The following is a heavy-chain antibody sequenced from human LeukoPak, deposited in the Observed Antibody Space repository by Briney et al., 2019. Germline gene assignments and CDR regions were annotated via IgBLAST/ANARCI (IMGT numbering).Heavy chain of an antibody. CDR1: GFTFSDYY. Sequence: GGSLRLSCAASGFTFSDYYMSWIRQAPGKGLEWVSYISSSGSTIYYADSVKGRFTISRDTAKNSLYLQMNSLRAEDTAVYYCASQPDGSGSYYPDYWGQGTLVTVSS. V-gene: IGHV3-11*01. D-gene: IGHD3-10*01. CDR2: ISSSGSTI. J-gene: IGHJ4*02. CDR3: ASQPDGSGSYYPDY.